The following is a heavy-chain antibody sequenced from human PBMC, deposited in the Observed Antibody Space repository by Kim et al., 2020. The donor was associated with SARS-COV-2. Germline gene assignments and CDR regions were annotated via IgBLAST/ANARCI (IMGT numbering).Heavy chain of an antibody. D-gene: IGHD4-4*01. CDR2: ISSNGGST. CDR1: GFTFSSYA. V-gene: IGHV3-64D*09. Sequence: GGSLRLSCSASGFTFSSYAMHWVRQAPGKGLEYVSAISSNGGSTYYADSVKGRFTISRDNSKNTLYLQMSSLRAEDTAVYYCAPLGGTTVTTNYYYYGMDVWGQGTTVTVSS. J-gene: IGHJ6*02. CDR3: APLGGTTVTTNYYYYGMDV.